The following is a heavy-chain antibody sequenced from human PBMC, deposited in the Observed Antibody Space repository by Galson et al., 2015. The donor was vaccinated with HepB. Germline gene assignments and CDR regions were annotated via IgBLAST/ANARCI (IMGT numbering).Heavy chain of an antibody. CDR3: AKEPPYDFWSGPNMGGRYFDY. CDR2: ISGSGGST. D-gene: IGHD3-3*01. Sequence: SLRLSCAASGFTFSSYAMSWVRQAPGKGLEWASAISGSGGSTCYADSVKGRFTISRDNSKNTLYLQMNSLRAEDTAVYYCAKEPPYDFWSGPNMGGRYFDYWGQGTLVTVSS. J-gene: IGHJ4*02. CDR1: GFTFSSYA. V-gene: IGHV3-23*01.